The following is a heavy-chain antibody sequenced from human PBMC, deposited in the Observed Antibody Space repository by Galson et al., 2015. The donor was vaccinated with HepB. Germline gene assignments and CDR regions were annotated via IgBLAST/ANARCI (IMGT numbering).Heavy chain of an antibody. CDR1: GGSISSSDYY. CDR3: ARGSVAVTPTYYFDY. CDR2: IYYSGST. D-gene: IGHD6-19*01. J-gene: IGHJ4*02. V-gene: IGHV4-61*08. Sequence: ETLSLTCTVSGGSISSSDYYWGWIRQPPGKGLEWIGYIYYSGSTNYNPSLKSRVTISVDTSKNQFSLKLSSVTAADTAVYYCARGSVAVTPTYYFDYWGQGTLVTVSS.